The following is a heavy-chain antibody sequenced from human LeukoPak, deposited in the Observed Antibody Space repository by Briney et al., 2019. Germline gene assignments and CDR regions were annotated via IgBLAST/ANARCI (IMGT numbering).Heavy chain of an antibody. V-gene: IGHV4-31*03. J-gene: IGHJ4*02. CDR3: ARERGPQWFGYYFDY. CDR1: GGSISSGGYY. CDR2: IYYSGST. D-gene: IGHD3-10*01. Sequence: SQTLSLTCTVSGGSISSGGYYWSWIRQHPGKGLEWIGYIYYSGSTYYNPSLKSRVTISVDTSKNQFSLKLSSVTAADTAVYYCARERGPQWFGYYFDYWGQGTLVTVSS.